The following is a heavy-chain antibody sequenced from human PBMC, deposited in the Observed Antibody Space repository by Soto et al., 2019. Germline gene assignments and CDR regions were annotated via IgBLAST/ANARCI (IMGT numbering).Heavy chain of an antibody. D-gene: IGHD3-16*02. CDR1: GGTFSSYA. J-gene: IGHJ6*02. CDR2: IIPIFGTA. Sequence: ASVKVSCKASGGTFSSYAISWVRQAPGQGLEWMGGIIPIFGTANYAQKFQGRVTITADKSTSTAYMELSSLRSEDTAVYYRARGSAYVWGSYRSSTPEARNYYYYGMDVWGQGTTVTVSS. CDR3: ARGSAYVWGSYRSSTPEARNYYYYGMDV. V-gene: IGHV1-69*06.